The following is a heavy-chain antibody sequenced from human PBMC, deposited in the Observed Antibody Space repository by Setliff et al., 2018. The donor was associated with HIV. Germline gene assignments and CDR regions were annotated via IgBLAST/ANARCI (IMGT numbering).Heavy chain of an antibody. V-gene: IGHV1-69*13. D-gene: IGHD6-19*01. J-gene: IGHJ6*04. Sequence: ASVKVSCKASGGTFSSFGINWIRQAPGQGLEWMGGIIPVFGKVEYAQRFQGRVKITADESTSTAYMEMSSLRSEDMAIYYCARSDSGWPHYQYHHMDVWGKGTTVTVSA. CDR3: ARSDSGWPHYQYHHMDV. CDR1: GGTFSSFG. CDR2: IIPVFGKV.